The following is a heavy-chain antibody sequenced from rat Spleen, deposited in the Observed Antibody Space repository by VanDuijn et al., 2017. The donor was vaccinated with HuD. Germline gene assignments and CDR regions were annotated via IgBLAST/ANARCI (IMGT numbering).Heavy chain of an antibody. Sequence: EVQLQESGPGLVKPSQSLSLTCPVTGYSITSNYWGWIRKFPGNKLEWMGYVNSAGSTTYNPSLKSRISITRDTSKNQFFLHVTSVTTEDTATYYCARSDGTHYYLPFIYWGQGVMVTVSS. CDR1: GYSITSNY. CDR3: ARSDGTHYYLPFIY. CDR2: VNSAGST. J-gene: IGHJ2*01. V-gene: IGHV3-3*01. D-gene: IGHD1-12*02.